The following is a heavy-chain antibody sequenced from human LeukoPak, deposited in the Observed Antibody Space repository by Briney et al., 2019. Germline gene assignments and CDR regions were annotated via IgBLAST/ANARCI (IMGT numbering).Heavy chain of an antibody. CDR2: INPSGGIT. Sequence: ASVKVSCKASGYTFTSYYMHWVRQAPGQGLECMGVINPSGGITSYPQKFQGRVTMTRDTSTSTVYMELSGLRSEDTAMYYCARDRAVAGFRFDYWGRGTLVTVSS. J-gene: IGHJ4*02. CDR1: GYTFTSYY. D-gene: IGHD6-19*01. CDR3: ARDRAVAGFRFDY. V-gene: IGHV1-46*01.